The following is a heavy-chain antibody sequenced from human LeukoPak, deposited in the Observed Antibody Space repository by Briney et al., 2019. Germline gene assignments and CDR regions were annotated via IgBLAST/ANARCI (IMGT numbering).Heavy chain of an antibody. V-gene: IGHV1-18*01. CDR2: ISAYNGNT. CDR3: ARTAAAGTGRVGVCDY. D-gene: IGHD6-13*01. CDR1: GYTFTSYG. Sequence: GASVKVSCKASGYTFTSYGISWVRQAPGQGLEWMGWISAYNGNTNYAQKLQGRVTMTTDTSTSTAYMELRSLRSDDTAVYYCARTAAAGTGRVGVCDYWGQGTLVTVSS. J-gene: IGHJ4*02.